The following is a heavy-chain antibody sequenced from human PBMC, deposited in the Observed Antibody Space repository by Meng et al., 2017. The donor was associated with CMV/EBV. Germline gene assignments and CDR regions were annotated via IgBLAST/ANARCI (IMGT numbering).Heavy chain of an antibody. Sequence: GGSLRLSCAASGFTFSGSAMHWVRQASGKGLEWVGRIRSKANSYATAYAASVKGRFTISRDDSKNTAYLQMNSLKTEDTAVYYCTRGYWSSEGWFDPWGQGTPVTVSS. CDR3: TRGYWSSEGWFDP. D-gene: IGHD2-2*01. V-gene: IGHV3-73*01. J-gene: IGHJ5*02. CDR2: IRSKANSYAT. CDR1: GFTFSGSA.